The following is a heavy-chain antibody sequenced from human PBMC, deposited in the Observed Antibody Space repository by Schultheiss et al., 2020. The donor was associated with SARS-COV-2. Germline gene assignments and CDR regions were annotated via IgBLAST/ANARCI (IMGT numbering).Heavy chain of an antibody. Sequence: SETLSLTCTVSGGSISSSSYYWGWIRQPPGKGLEWIGEINHSGSTNYNPSLKSRVTISVDTSKNQFSLKLSSVTAADTAVYYCARLGGSWSQYYMDVWGKGTTVTVSS. J-gene: IGHJ6*03. CDR2: INHSGST. CDR1: GGSISSSSYY. CDR3: ARLGGSWSQYYMDV. D-gene: IGHD6-13*01. V-gene: IGHV4-39*07.